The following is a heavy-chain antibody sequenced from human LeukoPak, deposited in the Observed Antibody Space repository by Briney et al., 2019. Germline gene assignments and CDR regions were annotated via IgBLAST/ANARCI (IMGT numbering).Heavy chain of an antibody. CDR3: ARVGYSYGPYYYYGMDV. CDR2: ISYDGSNK. V-gene: IGHV3-30*04. D-gene: IGHD5-18*01. Sequence: GGSLRLSCAASGFTFSSYAMHWVRQAPGKGLEWVAVISYDGSNKYYADSVKGRFTISRDNSKNTLYLQMNSLRAEDTAVYYCARVGYSYGPYYYYGMDVWDKGTRVTVSS. J-gene: IGHJ6*04. CDR1: GFTFSSYA.